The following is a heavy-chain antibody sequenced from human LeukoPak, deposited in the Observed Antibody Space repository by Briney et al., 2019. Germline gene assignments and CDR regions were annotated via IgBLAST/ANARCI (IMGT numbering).Heavy chain of an antibody. CDR2: INPNSGGT. D-gene: IGHD4-23*01. J-gene: IGHJ4*02. Sequence: ASVKVSCKASGYTFTGYYMHWVRQAPGQGLEWMGWINPNSGGTNFAQKFQGRVTVTRDTSISVVYMELSRLRSGDTAVYYCARPRNPMVVTPTSRTYFFDSWGQGTLVTVSS. CDR3: ARPRNPMVVTPTSRTYFFDS. CDR1: GYTFTGYY. V-gene: IGHV1-2*02.